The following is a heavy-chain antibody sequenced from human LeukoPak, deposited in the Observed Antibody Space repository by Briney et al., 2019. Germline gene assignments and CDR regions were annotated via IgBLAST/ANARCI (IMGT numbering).Heavy chain of an antibody. D-gene: IGHD1-14*01. J-gene: IGHJ3*02. V-gene: IGHV3-49*03. Sequence: GGSLRLSCAASGFTFSSYAMSWFRQAPGKGLEWVGFIRSKAYGGTTEYAASVKGRFTISRDDSKSIAYLQMNSLKTEDTAVYYCTRALNLPGAFDIWGQGTMVTVSS. CDR3: TRALNLPGAFDI. CDR1: GFTFSSYA. CDR2: IRSKAYGGTT.